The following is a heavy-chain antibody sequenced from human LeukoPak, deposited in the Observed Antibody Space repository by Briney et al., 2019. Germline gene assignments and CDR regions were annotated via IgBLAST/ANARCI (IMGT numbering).Heavy chain of an antibody. D-gene: IGHD3-16*01. CDR2: INPNSGGT. J-gene: IGHJ4*02. V-gene: IGHV1-2*06. CDR3: ARDFGADDFDY. Sequence: ASVNVSCKASGYTFTSYYMHWVRQAPGQGLEWMGRINPNSGGTNYAQKFQGRVTMTRDTSISTAYMELSRLRSDDTAVYYCARDFGADDFDYWGQGTLVTVSS. CDR1: GYTFTSYY.